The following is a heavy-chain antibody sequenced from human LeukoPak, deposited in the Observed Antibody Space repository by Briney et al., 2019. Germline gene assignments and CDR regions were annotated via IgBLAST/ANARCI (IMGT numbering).Heavy chain of an antibody. CDR2: IRYDGSNK. CDR1: GFTFSSYG. Sequence: GGSLRLSCAASGFTFSSYGMHWVRQAPGKGLEWVAFIRYDGSNKYYADSVKGRFTISRDNSKNTLYLQMNSLRAEDTAVYYCAKDSQGSSWYRGWFDPWGQGTLVTVSS. CDR3: AKDSQGSSWYRGWFDP. J-gene: IGHJ5*02. D-gene: IGHD6-13*01. V-gene: IGHV3-30*02.